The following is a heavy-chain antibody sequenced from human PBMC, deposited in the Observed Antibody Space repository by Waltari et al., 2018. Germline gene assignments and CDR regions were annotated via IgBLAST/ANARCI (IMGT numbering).Heavy chain of an antibody. J-gene: IGHJ4*02. Sequence: QVQLQESGPGLVKPSQTLSLTCTGSGGSIDSGSYYWSWIRPPAGKGLEWIGRIYTSGSTNYNPPLKSRVTISVDTPKNQFSLNLSSVTAADTAVYYCARGPLLSKVDYWGQGTLVTVSS. CDR2: IYTSGST. CDR1: GGSIDSGSYY. D-gene: IGHD1-26*01. V-gene: IGHV4-61*02. CDR3: ARGPLLSKVDY.